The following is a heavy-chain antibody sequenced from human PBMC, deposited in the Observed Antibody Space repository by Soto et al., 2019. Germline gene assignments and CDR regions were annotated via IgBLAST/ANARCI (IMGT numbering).Heavy chain of an antibody. V-gene: IGHV3-23*01. CDR1: GFNFSSFA. CDR2: ISGGGGST. CDR3: AKGGYTSGRYMYYFAS. J-gene: IGHJ4*02. D-gene: IGHD6-19*01. Sequence: EVQLLESGGGLLQPGGSLRLSCAASGFNFSSFAMGWVRQAPGKGLEWVSYISGGGGSTYYADSVMGRFTISPDDSKNTVFLQMNSLRGEDTGVYYCAKGGYTSGRYMYYFASWGQGTLVTVSS.